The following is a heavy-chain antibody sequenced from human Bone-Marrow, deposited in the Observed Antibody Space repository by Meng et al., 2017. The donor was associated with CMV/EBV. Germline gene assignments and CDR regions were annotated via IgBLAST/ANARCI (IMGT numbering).Heavy chain of an antibody. CDR2: ISYDASKK. CDR3: AKWKPGDFVVPAAITGYYGMDV. CDR1: GFTFSSYP. Sequence: GESLKISCAASGFTFSSYPMHWVRQAPGKGPEWVAVISYDASKKYYADFVKGRFTISRDNSKNTLFLQMNSLRPEDTAVYYCAKWKPGDFVVPAAITGYYGMDVWGQGTTVTVSS. J-gene: IGHJ6*02. V-gene: IGHV3-30*04. D-gene: IGHD2-2*01.